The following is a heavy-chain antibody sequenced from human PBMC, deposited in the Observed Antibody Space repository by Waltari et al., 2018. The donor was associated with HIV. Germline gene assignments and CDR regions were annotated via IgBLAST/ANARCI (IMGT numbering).Heavy chain of an antibody. Sequence: QVQLVEYGGGMVQPVRSLRLPCAASAFTFVSYPMHWGRQAPGEVLEWLAVISDDGTNKYYADSVKDRFIIYRDNSQNTLYLQMFSLRPEDTAVYYCTRASAADLDFWGQGTLVTVSS. CDR1: AFTFVSYP. V-gene: IGHV3-30-3*01. CDR2: ISDDGTNK. D-gene: IGHD2-2*01. J-gene: IGHJ4*02. CDR3: TRASAADLDF.